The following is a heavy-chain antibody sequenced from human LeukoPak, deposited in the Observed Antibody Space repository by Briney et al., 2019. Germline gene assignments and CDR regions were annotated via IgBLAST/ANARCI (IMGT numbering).Heavy chain of an antibody. CDR1: GGSISNYY. CDR2: IFFSGSS. J-gene: IGHJ4*02. D-gene: IGHD3-10*01. CDR3: ARGSMIRGRFDY. V-gene: IGHV4-59*01. Sequence: SETLSLTCTVSGGSISNYYWSWIRQSPGKGLEWIGYIFFSGSSNYNPSLKGRVTISVDTSKNQFSLKLSSVTAADTAVYYCARGSMIRGRFDYWGQGTLVTVSS.